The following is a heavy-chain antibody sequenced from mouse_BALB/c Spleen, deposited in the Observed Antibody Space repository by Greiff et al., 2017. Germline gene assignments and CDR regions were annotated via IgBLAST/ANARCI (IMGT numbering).Heavy chain of an antibody. Sequence: EVQVVESGGGLVQPGGSRKLSCAASGFTFSSFGMHWVRQAPEKGLEWVAYISSGSSTIYYADTVKGRFTISRDNPKNTLFLQMTSLRSEDTAMYYCARSSGYSYYYAMDYWGQGTSVTVSS. V-gene: IGHV5-17*02. CDR2: ISSGSSTI. D-gene: IGHD2-3*01. CDR1: GFTFSSFG. J-gene: IGHJ4*01. CDR3: ARSSGYSYYYAMDY.